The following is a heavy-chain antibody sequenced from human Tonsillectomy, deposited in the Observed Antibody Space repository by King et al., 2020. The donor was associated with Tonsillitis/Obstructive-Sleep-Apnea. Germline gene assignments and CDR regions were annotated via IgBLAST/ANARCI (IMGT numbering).Heavy chain of an antibody. CDR1: GFTFDDYG. Sequence: VQLVESGGGVVRPGGSLRLSCEASGFTFDDYGMSWVRQAPGKGLEWVPCINWNGGSAGYADSVKGRFTCSRDDAKNSLYLQMNSLRAEDTALYYCARDVSGYDESRVDYWGQGTLVTVSS. CDR2: INWNGGSA. V-gene: IGHV3-20*04. J-gene: IGHJ4*02. CDR3: ARDVSGYDESRVDY. D-gene: IGHD5-12*01.